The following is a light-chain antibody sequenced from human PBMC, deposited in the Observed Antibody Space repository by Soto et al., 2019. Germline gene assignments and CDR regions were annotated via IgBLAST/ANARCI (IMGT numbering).Light chain of an antibody. J-gene: IGLJ1*01. CDR1: SSDVGAYNY. CDR3: SSYAGSNSYV. CDR2: EVS. V-gene: IGLV2-8*01. Sequence: QSVLTQPPSASGSPGQSVTISCTGTSSDVGAYNYVSWYQQHPGKAPKLMISEVSKRPSGVPDRFSGSKSGNTASLTVSGLQAGDEADYYCSSYAGSNSYVFGTGTKVTVL.